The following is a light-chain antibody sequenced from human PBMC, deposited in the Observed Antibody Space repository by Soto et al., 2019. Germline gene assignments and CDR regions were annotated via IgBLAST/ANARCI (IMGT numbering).Light chain of an antibody. CDR3: AAWDDSLNGVV. V-gene: IGLV1-44*01. Sequence: QSVLTQPPSASGTPGQRVTISCSGSSSNIGSNTVNWYQQLPGTAPKLLIYSNNQRPSGVPDRFSGSKSGPSASMAISGLQSEDEADYYCAAWDDSLNGVVFGGGTSSPS. CDR1: SSNIGSNT. J-gene: IGLJ2*01. CDR2: SNN.